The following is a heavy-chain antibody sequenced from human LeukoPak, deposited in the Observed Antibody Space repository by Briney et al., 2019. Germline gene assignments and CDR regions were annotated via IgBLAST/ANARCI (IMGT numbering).Heavy chain of an antibody. J-gene: IGHJ3*02. D-gene: IGHD5-18*01. CDR1: GFTFSSYS. CDR3: ASEIQLDAFDI. Sequence: GRSLRLSCAASGFTFSSYSMNWVRQAPGKGLEWVSSISSSSSYIYYADSVKGRFTISRDNAKNSLYLQMNSLRAEDTAVYYCASEIQLDAFDIWGQGTMVTVSS. CDR2: ISSSSSYI. V-gene: IGHV3-21*01.